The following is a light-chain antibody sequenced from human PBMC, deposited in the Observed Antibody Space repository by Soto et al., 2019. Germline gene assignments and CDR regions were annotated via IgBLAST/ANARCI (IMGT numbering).Light chain of an antibody. Sequence: QSVLTQPASVSGSPGQSITISCTGTSSDVGSYNLVAWYQQHPNKAPKLMIYEVTKRPSGVSNRFSGSKSGNTASLTISGLQAEDEADYYCCSYAGSSTHVVFGGGTKLTV. CDR1: SSDVGSYNL. V-gene: IGLV2-23*02. J-gene: IGLJ2*01. CDR2: EVT. CDR3: CSYAGSSTHVV.